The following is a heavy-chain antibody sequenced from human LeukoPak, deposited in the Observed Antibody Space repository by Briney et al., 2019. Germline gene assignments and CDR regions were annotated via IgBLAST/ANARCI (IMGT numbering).Heavy chain of an antibody. Sequence: SETLSLTCTVSGGSISSYYWTWIRQPAGKGLEWIGRIYTSGSATYNSSLKSRVTMSVDTSKNQFSLKLSSVTAADTAVYYCARGLGERITMVRGVIGWFDPWGQGTLVTVSS. V-gene: IGHV4-4*07. CDR3: ARGLGERITMVRGVIGWFDP. CDR1: GGSISSYY. J-gene: IGHJ5*02. D-gene: IGHD3-10*01. CDR2: IYTSGSA.